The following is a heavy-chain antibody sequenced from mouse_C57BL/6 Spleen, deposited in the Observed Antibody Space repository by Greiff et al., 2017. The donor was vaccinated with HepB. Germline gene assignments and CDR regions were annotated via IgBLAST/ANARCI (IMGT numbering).Heavy chain of an antibody. J-gene: IGHJ3*01. CDR2: IRLKSDNYAT. CDR3: TIYDGCYEWFAY. V-gene: IGHV6-3*01. D-gene: IGHD2-3*01. CDR1: GFTFSNYW. Sequence: EVQLVESGGGLVQPGGSMKLSCVASGFTFSNYWMNWVSQSPEKGLEWVAQIRLKSDNYATHYAESVKGRFTISRDDSKSSVYLKMNNLKAADTGIYYCTIYDGCYEWFAYWGQGTLVTVSA.